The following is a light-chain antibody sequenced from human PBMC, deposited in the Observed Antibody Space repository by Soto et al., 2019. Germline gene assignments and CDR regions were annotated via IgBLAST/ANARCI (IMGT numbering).Light chain of an antibody. CDR3: QQRSNWPWT. J-gene: IGKJ1*01. CDR2: DAS. Sequence: EIVLTQSPATLSLSPGEGATLSCRASQSVSSYLAWYQQKPGQAPRLLIYDASNRATGIPARVSGSGSGTDFTRTISSLEPEDFAVYYCQQRSNWPWTFGQGTNVEIK. V-gene: IGKV3-11*01. CDR1: QSVSSY.